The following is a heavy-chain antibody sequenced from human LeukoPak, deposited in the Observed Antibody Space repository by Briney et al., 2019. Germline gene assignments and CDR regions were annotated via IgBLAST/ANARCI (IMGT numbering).Heavy chain of an antibody. V-gene: IGHV4-4*07. CDR2: IYTSGST. CDR3: TRYGSGSYSALFDY. Sequence: SETLSLTCTVSGGSINSYYWSWIRQPAGKGLEWIGRIYTSGSTNYNPSLKSRVTMSVDTSKNQFSLKLSSVTAADTAVYYCTRYGSGSYSALFDYWGQGTLVTVSS. J-gene: IGHJ4*02. CDR1: GGSINSYY. D-gene: IGHD3-10*01.